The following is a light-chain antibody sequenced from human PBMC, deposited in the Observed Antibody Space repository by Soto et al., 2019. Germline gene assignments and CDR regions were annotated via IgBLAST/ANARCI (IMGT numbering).Light chain of an antibody. CDR3: QQYCSSPL. CDR1: QSVSSSY. CDR2: GAS. Sequence: EIVLTQSPGTLSLSPGERATLSCRASQSVSSSYLAWYQQKPGQAPRLLIYGASSRATGIPDRFSGSGSGTDFPLTISRLEPEDFAVYYCQQYCSSPLFGQGTKLEIK. V-gene: IGKV3-20*01. J-gene: IGKJ2*01.